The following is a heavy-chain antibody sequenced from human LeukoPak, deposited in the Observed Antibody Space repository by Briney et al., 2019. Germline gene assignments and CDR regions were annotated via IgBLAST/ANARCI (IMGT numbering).Heavy chain of an antibody. J-gene: IGHJ2*01. V-gene: IGHV4-59*01. Sequence: SETLSLTCTVSGGSMSSYYWSWIRQPPGKGLEWIGYIYYSGSTNYNPSLKSRVTISVDTSKNQFSLKLSSVTAADTAVYYCARVWVGDSSGYPSDSDWYFDLWGRGTLVTVSS. CDR2: IYYSGST. CDR3: ARVWVGDSSGYPSDSDWYFDL. D-gene: IGHD3-22*01. CDR1: GGSMSSYY.